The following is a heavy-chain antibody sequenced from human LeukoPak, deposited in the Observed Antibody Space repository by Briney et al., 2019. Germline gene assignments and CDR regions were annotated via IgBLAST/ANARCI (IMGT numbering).Heavy chain of an antibody. D-gene: IGHD2-15*01. Sequence: PGGSLRLSCAASGFTFSSYGMHWVRQAPGKGLEWVAVISYDGSNKYYADSVKGRFTISRDNSKNTLYLQTNSLRAEDTAVYYCAKDRVCSGGSCGFDPWGQGTLVTASS. V-gene: IGHV3-30*18. CDR2: ISYDGSNK. CDR1: GFTFSSYG. CDR3: AKDRVCSGGSCGFDP. J-gene: IGHJ5*02.